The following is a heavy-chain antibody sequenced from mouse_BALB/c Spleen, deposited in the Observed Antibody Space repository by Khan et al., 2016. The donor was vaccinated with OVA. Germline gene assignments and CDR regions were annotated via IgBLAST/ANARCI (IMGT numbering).Heavy chain of an antibody. CDR1: GFNIKDTY. Sequence: EVQLQESGTELVKPGASVKLSCTGSGFNIKDTYIQWVKQRPEQGLEWIGRIDPGNGKTIYDPKFQGKATITADTSSNTAYLHLSSLTSEDTVVSYCASSLLLYAMDYWGQGTSVTVSS. J-gene: IGHJ4*01. CDR3: ASSLLLYAMDY. CDR2: IDPGNGKT. V-gene: IGHV14-3*02. D-gene: IGHD1-2*01.